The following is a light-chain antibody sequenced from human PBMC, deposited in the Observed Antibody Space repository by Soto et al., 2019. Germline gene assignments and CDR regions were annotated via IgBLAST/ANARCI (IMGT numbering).Light chain of an antibody. CDR2: LNSDGSY. CDR1: SGHSSYA. CDR3: QTWGDGIRL. J-gene: IGLJ2*01. V-gene: IGLV4-69*01. Sequence: QPVLTQSPSASASLGTSVKLTCTLSSGHSSYAIAWHQQQPEKGPRYLIKLNSDGSYTKGDGIPDRFSGSSSGAERYLTISSLQSEDEADYYCQTWGDGIRLFGGGTKLTVL.